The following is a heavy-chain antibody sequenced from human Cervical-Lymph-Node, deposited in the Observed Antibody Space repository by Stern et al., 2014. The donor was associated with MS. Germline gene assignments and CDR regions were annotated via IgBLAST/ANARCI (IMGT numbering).Heavy chain of an antibody. Sequence: QDQLVQSGEGVVQPGKSLRLSCAASGFMFTDYVMHWVRQPPGKGLEWVSVISKDGSNQHYGDSVKGRFTVSRDNAKNTLYLDMNSLRADDTATYYCAKDRGVAGTAGEADQWGQGTLVTVS. V-gene: IGHV3-30*18. D-gene: IGHD6-19*01. CDR1: GFMFTDYV. J-gene: IGHJ4*02. CDR2: ISKDGSNQ. CDR3: AKDRGVAGTAGEADQ.